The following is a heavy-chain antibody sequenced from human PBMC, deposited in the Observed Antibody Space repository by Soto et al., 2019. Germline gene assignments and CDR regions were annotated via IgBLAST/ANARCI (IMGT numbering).Heavy chain of an antibody. D-gene: IGHD3-9*01. CDR3: ARGGHYDILTCYYSDRRASHYYGIAV. CDR1: GGTFSSYT. V-gene: IGHV1-69*02. Sequence: GASVKVSCKASGGTFSSYTISWVRQAPGQGLEWMGRIIPILGIANYAQKLQGRVTITADKSTSTAYMELSSLRSKDTAVYYCARGGHYDILTCYYSDRRASHYYGIAVRSQGTSVLGSS. CDR2: IIPILGIA. J-gene: IGHJ6*02.